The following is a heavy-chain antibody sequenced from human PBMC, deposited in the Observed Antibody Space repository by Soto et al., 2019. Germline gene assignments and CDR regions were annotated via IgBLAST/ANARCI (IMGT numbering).Heavy chain of an antibody. D-gene: IGHD3-22*01. CDR1: GASIRSSY. J-gene: IGHJ3*02. CDR2: VYYTGKS. V-gene: IGHV4-59*01. Sequence: QVQLQESDPGLVKPSETLSLTCTVSGASIRSSYWSWIRQSPGKGLEWIAYVYYTGKSNYNPSLSGRVTVSVDTSKNQLSLKLTSVTAADTAVYYCARGFFETSTGHSNPSDMWGQGTMVTV. CDR3: ARGFFETSTGHSNPSDM.